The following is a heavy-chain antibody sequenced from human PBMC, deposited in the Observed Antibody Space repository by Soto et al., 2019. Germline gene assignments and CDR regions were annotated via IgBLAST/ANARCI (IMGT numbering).Heavy chain of an antibody. Sequence: GASVKVSSKTSGYTFTSYGITWARQAPGQGHTWMGWIIAYNGSTKYAQKLQGRVTMTTDTSTSTAYMELSSLRSEDTAVYYCARETCSGGSCDNGNAFDIWGQGTMVTVSS. V-gene: IGHV1-18*01. CDR3: ARETCSGGSCDNGNAFDI. CDR2: IIAYNGST. CDR1: GYTFTSYG. D-gene: IGHD2-15*01. J-gene: IGHJ3*02.